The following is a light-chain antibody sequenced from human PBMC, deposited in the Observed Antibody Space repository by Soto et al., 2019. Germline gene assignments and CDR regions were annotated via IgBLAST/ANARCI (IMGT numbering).Light chain of an antibody. J-gene: IGKJ1*01. CDR3: QQYGSSPKT. CDR2: GAS. Sequence: EIVLTQSPVTLSLSPGERATLSCRASQSVSSSYLAWYQQKPGQAPRLLIYGASSWATGIPDRFSGSGSGTDFTLTISRLEPEDFAVYYCQQYGSSPKTFGQGTKVDIK. CDR1: QSVSSSY. V-gene: IGKV3-20*01.